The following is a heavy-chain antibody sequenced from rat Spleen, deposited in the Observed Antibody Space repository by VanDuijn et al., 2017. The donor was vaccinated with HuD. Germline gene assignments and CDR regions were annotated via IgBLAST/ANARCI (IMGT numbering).Heavy chain of an antibody. V-gene: IGHV5-22*01. CDR2: ISYEGTAT. CDR3: AVAGYGY. D-gene: IGHD1-7*01. CDR1: GFTFSDYY. J-gene: IGHJ2*01. Sequence: EVQLVESGGGLVQPGRSLTLSCAASGFTFSDYYMAWVRQAPKKGLEWVASISYEGTATYYGDSVKGRFTISRQNAKSTLYLQMSGLRSEDTATYYCAVAGYGYWGQGVMVTVSS.